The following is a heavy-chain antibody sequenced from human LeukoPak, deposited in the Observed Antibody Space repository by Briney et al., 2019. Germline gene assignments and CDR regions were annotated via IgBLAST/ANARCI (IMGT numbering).Heavy chain of an antibody. CDR2: IRYDGSYK. V-gene: IGHV3-30*02. CDR3: ARDFDDVNGLYYYLPDY. CDR1: GFVFSRNG. Sequence: PGGSLRLACVASGFVFSRNGMHWVRQAPGKGLEWVAFIRYDGSYKYYADSVEGRFTISRDDSKNTLYLQMNSLTVEDTAVYYCARDFDDVNGLYYYLPDYWGQGILVTVSS. J-gene: IGHJ4*02. D-gene: IGHD3-10*02.